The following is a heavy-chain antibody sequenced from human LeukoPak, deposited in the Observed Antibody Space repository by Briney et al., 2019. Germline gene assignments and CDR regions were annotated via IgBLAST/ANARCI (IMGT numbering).Heavy chain of an antibody. V-gene: IGHV4-59*01. J-gene: IGHJ5*02. CDR1: GGSISSYY. D-gene: IGHD3-10*01. CDR2: IYYSGST. Sequence: SETLSLTCTVSGGSISSYYWSWIRQPPGKGLEWIGYIYYSGSTNYNPSLKSRVTISVDTSKNQFSLKLSSVTAADTAVYYCARGPQLGPGSYYKNWFDPWGQGTLVTVSS. CDR3: ARGPQLGPGSYYKNWFDP.